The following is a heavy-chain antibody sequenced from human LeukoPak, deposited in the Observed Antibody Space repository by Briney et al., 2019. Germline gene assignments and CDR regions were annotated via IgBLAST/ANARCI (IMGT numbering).Heavy chain of an antibody. D-gene: IGHD5-24*01. J-gene: IGHJ5*02. V-gene: IGHV1-46*01. CDR3: ARDLTDGYNANWFDP. CDR2: INPSGGST. Sequence: ASVTVSCKASGYTFTSYYMHWVRQAPGQGLEWMGIINPSGGSTSYAQKFQGRVTMTRDTSTSTVYMELNSLRSEDTAVYYCARDLTDGYNANWFDPWGQGTLVTVSS. CDR1: GYTFTSYY.